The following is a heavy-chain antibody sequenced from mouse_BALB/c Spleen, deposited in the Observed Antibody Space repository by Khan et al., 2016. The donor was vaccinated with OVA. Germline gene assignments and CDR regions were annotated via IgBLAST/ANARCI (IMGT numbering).Heavy chain of an antibody. D-gene: IGHD2-14*01. J-gene: IGHJ3*01. V-gene: IGHV1-4*01. CDR3: VRDGAYHRNDGWFAY. CDR1: GYTFTSYT. Sequence: QVRLQQSGAELARPGASVKVSCKASGYTFTSYTIHWIKKRPGQGLEWIGYINPTNGYTNYNQKFKDKATLTTDKSSTTAYLQLSSLTSDDSAVYNCVRDGAYHRNDGWFAYWGKGTLVTVSA. CDR2: INPTNGYT.